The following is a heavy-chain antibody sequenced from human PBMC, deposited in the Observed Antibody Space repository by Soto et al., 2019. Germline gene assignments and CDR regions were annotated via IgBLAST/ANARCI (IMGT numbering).Heavy chain of an antibody. V-gene: IGHV2-26*01. CDR1: GFSLSNARMG. Sequence: SGPTLVNPTETLTLTCTGSGFSLSNARMGVSWIRQPPGKALEWLAHIFSNDEKSYSTSLKSRLTISKDTSKSQVVLTVTNMDPVDTATYYCARIKANYYDSSGFHGFDPWGQGTLVTVSS. J-gene: IGHJ5*02. D-gene: IGHD3-22*01. CDR3: ARIKANYYDSSGFHGFDP. CDR2: IFSNDEK.